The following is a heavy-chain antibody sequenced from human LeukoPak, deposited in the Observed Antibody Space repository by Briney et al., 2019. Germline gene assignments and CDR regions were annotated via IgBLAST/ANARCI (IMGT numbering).Heavy chain of an antibody. V-gene: IGHV3-33*01. D-gene: IGHD1-1*01. CDR2: IWYDGSNK. CDR3: ARELISTTWRGNRSYFDL. J-gene: IGHJ2*01. Sequence: SCKASGGTFSSYGMHWVRQAPGKGLEWVAVIWYDGSNKYYADSVKGRFTISRDNSKSTLYLQMNSLRAEDTAVYYCARELISTTWRGNRSYFDLWGRGTLVSVSS. CDR1: GGTFSSYG.